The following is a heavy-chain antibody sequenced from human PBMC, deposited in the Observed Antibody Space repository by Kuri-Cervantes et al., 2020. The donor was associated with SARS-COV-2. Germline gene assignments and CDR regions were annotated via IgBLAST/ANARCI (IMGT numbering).Heavy chain of an antibody. Sequence: GGSLRLSCAASGFTFSSYAMHWVRQAPGKGLEWVAVISYDGSNKYYADSVKGRFTISRDNPKNTLYLQMNSLRAEDTAVYYCAKDFWDIVVVPAPSFDYWGQGTLVTVSS. CDR2: ISYDGSNK. V-gene: IGHV3-30-3*01. J-gene: IGHJ4*02. D-gene: IGHD2-2*01. CDR3: AKDFWDIVVVPAPSFDY. CDR1: GFTFSSYA.